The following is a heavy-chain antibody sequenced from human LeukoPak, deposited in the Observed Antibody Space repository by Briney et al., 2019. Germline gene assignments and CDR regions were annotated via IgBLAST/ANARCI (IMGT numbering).Heavy chain of an antibody. D-gene: IGHD6-6*01. J-gene: IGHJ5*02. CDR3: ARAKYSSSSRRFDP. CDR2: IYHSGST. Sequence: PSETLSLTCTVSGGSISSGGYYWSWIRQPPGKGLEWIGYIYHSGSTYYNPSLKSRVTISVDRSKNQFSLKLSSVTAADTAVYYCARAKYSSSSRRFDPWGQGTLVTVSS. V-gene: IGHV4-30-2*01. CDR1: GGSISSGGYY.